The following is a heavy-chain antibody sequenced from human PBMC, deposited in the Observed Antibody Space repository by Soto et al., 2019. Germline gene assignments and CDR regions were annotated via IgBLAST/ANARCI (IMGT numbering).Heavy chain of an antibody. CDR2: ILSGGGT. V-gene: IGHV4-61*08. CDR1: GGSVSSDAYY. Sequence: SETLSLTCSVSGGSVSSDAYYWSWIRQPPGKTLEWIGFILSGGGTSTNPSLRSRLSISVDTSRNQFSLRLTSVTASDTGVYFCAKGFSSGWHVDSWGRGTLVTVSS. CDR3: AKGFSSGWHVDS. D-gene: IGHD6-19*01. J-gene: IGHJ4*02.